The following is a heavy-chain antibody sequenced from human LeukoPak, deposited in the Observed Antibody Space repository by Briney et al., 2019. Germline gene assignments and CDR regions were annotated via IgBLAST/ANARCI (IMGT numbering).Heavy chain of an antibody. Sequence: ASVKVSCKASGYTFTGYYMHWVRQAPGQGLEWMGWINPISGDTKYAQKFQGRVTMTRDTSISTAYMELSRLRSDDTAVYYCARNYIVVVPAAMAIYYYYYMDVWGKGTTVTISS. CDR3: ARNYIVVVPAAMAIYYYYYMDV. D-gene: IGHD2-2*01. CDR2: INPISGDT. CDR1: GYTFTGYY. V-gene: IGHV1-2*02. J-gene: IGHJ6*03.